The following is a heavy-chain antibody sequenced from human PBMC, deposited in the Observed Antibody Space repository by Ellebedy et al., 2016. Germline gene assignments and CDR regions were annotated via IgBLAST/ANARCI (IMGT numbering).Heavy chain of an antibody. CDR3: ARDLGIAVAGKGEDY. D-gene: IGHD6-19*01. CDR1: GYTFTSYG. J-gene: IGHJ4*02. Sequence: ASVKVSCKASGYTFTSYGISWVRQAPGQGLEWMGWISAYNGNTNYAQKLHGRVTMTTTTSTSTAYMEMRGLGSDDTAVYYCARDLGIAVAGKGEDYWGQGTLVTVSS. CDR2: ISAYNGNT. V-gene: IGHV1-18*04.